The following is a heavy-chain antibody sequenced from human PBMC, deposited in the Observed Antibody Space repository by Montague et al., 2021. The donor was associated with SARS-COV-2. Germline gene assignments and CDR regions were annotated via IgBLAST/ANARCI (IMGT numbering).Heavy chain of an antibody. J-gene: IGHJ4*02. CDR2: IYYSGST. CDR1: GGSISSSSYY. Sequence: SETLSLTCTVSGGSISSSSYYWGWIRQPPGKGLEWIGSIYYSGSTYYNPSLKSRVTISVDTSKNQFSLKLSSVTAADTAVYYRARGSSFVTIFGVVITDPLFDYWGKGTLVTVSS. V-gene: IGHV4-39*07. D-gene: IGHD3-3*01. CDR3: ARGSSFVTIFGVVITDPLFDY.